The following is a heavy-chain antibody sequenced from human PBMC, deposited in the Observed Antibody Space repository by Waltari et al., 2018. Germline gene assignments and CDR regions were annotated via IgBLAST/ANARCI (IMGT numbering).Heavy chain of an antibody. D-gene: IGHD3-16*02. V-gene: IGHV3-74*01. CDR3: ARGDDYVWGSYRGLDY. CDR2: INTDGSRR. J-gene: IGHJ4*02. CDR1: GFTFSSYW. Sequence: EVQLVESGGGLVQPGGSLRLSCAASGFTFSSYWMHWVRQAPGKGLVWVSRINTDGSRRSYADSVKCRFTISRDNAKNTLYLQMNSLRAEDTAVYYCARGDDYVWGSYRGLDYWGQGTLVTVSS.